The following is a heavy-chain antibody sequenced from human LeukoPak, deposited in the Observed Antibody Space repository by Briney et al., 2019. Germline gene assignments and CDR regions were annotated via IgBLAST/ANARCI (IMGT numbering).Heavy chain of an antibody. V-gene: IGHV3-74*01. CDR3: ARDWNDVAFDI. Sequence: GSLRLSCAASGFIFSSYWMHWVRHAPGKGLAWVSRINSDGSSTSYADSVKGRFTISRDNAKNTLYLQMNSLRAEDTAVYYCARDWNDVAFDIWGQGTMVTVSS. D-gene: IGHD1-1*01. CDR1: GFIFSSYW. CDR2: INSDGSST. J-gene: IGHJ3*02.